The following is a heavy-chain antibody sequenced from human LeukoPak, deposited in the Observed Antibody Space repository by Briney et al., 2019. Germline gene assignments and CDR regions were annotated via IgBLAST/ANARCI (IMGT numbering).Heavy chain of an antibody. V-gene: IGHV3-66*01. CDR3: ARGYCGGGSCYADY. CDR2: IYSGGST. CDR1: GFTVSHNY. Sequence: GGSLRLSCAVSGFTVSHNYMSWVRQAPGKGLEWISLIYSGGSTYYADSVKDTFTISRDSSNNTLYLQMSSLRAEDTAVYYCARGYCGGGSCYADYWGQGTLVTVSS. J-gene: IGHJ4*02. D-gene: IGHD2-15*01.